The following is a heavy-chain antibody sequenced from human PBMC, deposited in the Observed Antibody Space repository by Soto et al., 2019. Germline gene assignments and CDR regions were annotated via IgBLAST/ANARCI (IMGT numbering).Heavy chain of an antibody. D-gene: IGHD3-22*01. CDR3: ASYDSSGYYYDA. CDR2: IYYSGST. Sequence: QLQLQESGPGLVKPSETLSLTCTVSGGSISSSSYYWGWIRQPPGKGLEWIGSIYYSGSTYYNPSLKSRVTISVDTSKNQFSLKLSSVTAADTAVYYCASYDSSGYYYDAWGQGTMVTVSS. V-gene: IGHV4-39*01. J-gene: IGHJ3*01. CDR1: GGSISSSSYY.